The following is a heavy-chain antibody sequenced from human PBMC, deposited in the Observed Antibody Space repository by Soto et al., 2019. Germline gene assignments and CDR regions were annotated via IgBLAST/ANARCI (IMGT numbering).Heavy chain of an antibody. D-gene: IGHD3-3*01. J-gene: IGHJ6*02. V-gene: IGHV4-31*03. Sequence: QVQVQQSGPGLVKPSQTLSLTCTISGASISRGDFSWHWIRQQPGKALEWLGTIYDTTTTGYHPSLKSRLVISADTSKNQVSLTLRDLNTADTAVYYCARGFSLDVWGQGTAVTV. CDR3: ARGFSLDV. CDR2: IYDTTTT. CDR1: GASISRGDFS.